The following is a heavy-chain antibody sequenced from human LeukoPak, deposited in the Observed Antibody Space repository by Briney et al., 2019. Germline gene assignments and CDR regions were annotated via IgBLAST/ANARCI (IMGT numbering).Heavy chain of an antibody. CDR2: INSDGSRT. CDR1: GFTFSSYW. J-gene: IGHJ4*02. D-gene: IGHD6-19*01. CDR3: ARISSGWYSDY. Sequence: GGSLRLSCAASGFTFSSYWMHWVRQAPGKGLVWVSRINSDGSRTSYADSVQGRFTISRDNAKNTLNLQMNSLRAEDTAVYYCARISSGWYSDYWGQGPLVTVSA. V-gene: IGHV3-74*01.